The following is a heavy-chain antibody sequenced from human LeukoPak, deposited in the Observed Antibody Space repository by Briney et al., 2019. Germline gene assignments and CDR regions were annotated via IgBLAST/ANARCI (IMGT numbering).Heavy chain of an antibody. CDR3: ARDCRRPADPLRPGCD. D-gene: IGHD1-14*01. Sequence: GASVKISCKASGYTFTGHHLHWVRQAPGQGLEWMGWINPDSGGTNYAQKLQGRVTMTTDTSTGTAYMELRSLRSDDTAVYYCARDCRRPADPLRPGCDWGQGTLVTVSS. CDR2: INPDSGGT. CDR1: GYTFTGHH. V-gene: IGHV1-2*02. J-gene: IGHJ4*02.